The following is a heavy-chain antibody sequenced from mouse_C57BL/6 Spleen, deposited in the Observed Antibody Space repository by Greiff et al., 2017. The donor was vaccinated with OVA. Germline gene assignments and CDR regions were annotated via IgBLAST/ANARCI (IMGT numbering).Heavy chain of an antibody. CDR2: ISYDGSN. CDR3: ARVDYGSFAY. Sequence: EVQVVESGPGLVKPSQSLSLTCSVTGYSITSGYYWNWIRQFPGNKLEWMGYISYDGSNNYNPSLKNRISITRDTSKNQFFLKLNSVTTEDTATYYCARVDYGSFAYWGQGTLVTVSA. V-gene: IGHV3-6*01. D-gene: IGHD1-1*01. J-gene: IGHJ3*01. CDR1: GYSITSGYY.